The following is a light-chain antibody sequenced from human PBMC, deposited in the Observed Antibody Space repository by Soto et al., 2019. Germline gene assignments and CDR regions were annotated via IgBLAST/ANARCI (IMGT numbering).Light chain of an antibody. J-gene: IGKJ1*01. CDR1: QNLLYSPNNKNY. Sequence: IVMTQSPDSLAVSLGERATINCKSSQNLLYSPNNKNYLAWYQQKPGQPPKLLIYWASTRESGVPDRFSGGGSGTDFTLTISSLQAEDVAVYYCQQYYSTPWAFGQGTKGEIK. CDR2: WAS. V-gene: IGKV4-1*01. CDR3: QQYYSTPWA.